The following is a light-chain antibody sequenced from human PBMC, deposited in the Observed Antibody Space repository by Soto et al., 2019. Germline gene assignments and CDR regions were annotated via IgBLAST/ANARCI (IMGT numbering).Light chain of an antibody. Sequence: DIHMTQSPSTLSASVGDRVTIACRASRSISTYLNWYQQKPGKAPKLLISAASSLESGVPSRFSGSGSGTDFTLTISSLQPEDFATYYCQQSYNTPRTFGQGTKVDI. V-gene: IGKV1-39*01. CDR1: RSISTY. J-gene: IGKJ1*01. CDR3: QQSYNTPRT. CDR2: AAS.